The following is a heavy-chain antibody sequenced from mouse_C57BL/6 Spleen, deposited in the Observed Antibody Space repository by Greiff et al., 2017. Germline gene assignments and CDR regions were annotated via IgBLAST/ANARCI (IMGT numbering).Heavy chain of an antibody. V-gene: IGHV1-18*01. D-gene: IGHD1-1*01. J-gene: IGHJ4*01. Sequence: EVKLMESGPELVKPGASVKIPCKASGYTFTDYNMDWVKQSHGKSLEWIGDINPNNGGTIYNQKFKGKATLTVDKSSSTAYMGLRRLTSEDTAGYYCARERNGGNYYGSSPMDYWGQGTSVTVSS. CDR3: ARERNGGNYYGSSPMDY. CDR2: INPNNGGT. CDR1: GYTFTDYN.